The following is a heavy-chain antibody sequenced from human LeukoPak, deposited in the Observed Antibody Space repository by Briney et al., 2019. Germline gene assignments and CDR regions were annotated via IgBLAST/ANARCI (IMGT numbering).Heavy chain of an antibody. Sequence: SETLSLTCTVSGGSISSYYWSWIRQPPGKGLEWIGYIYYSGGTNYNPSLKSRVTISVDTSKNQFSLKLSSVTAADTAVYYCARGDFWSGPGDVWGKGTTVTASS. CDR3: ARGDFWSGPGDV. D-gene: IGHD3-3*01. CDR1: GGSISSYY. J-gene: IGHJ6*04. V-gene: IGHV4-59*01. CDR2: IYYSGGT.